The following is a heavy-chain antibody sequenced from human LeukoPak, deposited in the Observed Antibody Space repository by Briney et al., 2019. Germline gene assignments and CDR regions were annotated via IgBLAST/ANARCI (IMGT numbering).Heavy chain of an antibody. CDR3: AKGDNNWNYRSGTYYYYMDV. D-gene: IGHD1-7*01. CDR2: ISGSGRTT. CDR1: GFTFSSYA. Sequence: GGSLRLSCAASGFTFSSYAMTWVRQAPGKGLEWVSTISGSGRTTYYADSVKGRFTISRDNSKNTLYLQMNSLRAEDTAVYYCAKGDNNWNYRSGTYYYYMDVWGKGTTVTVSS. J-gene: IGHJ6*03. V-gene: IGHV3-23*01.